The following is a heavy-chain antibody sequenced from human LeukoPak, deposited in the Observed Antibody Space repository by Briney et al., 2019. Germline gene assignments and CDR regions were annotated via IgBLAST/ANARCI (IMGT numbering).Heavy chain of an antibody. CDR3: AIFDFLFGEIDNWFDP. J-gene: IGHJ5*02. V-gene: IGHV5-51*01. D-gene: IGHD3-16*01. CDR2: IYPGDSDT. CDR1: GYNFTIYW. Sequence: GESLKISCKGSGYNFTIYWIGWVRQMPGKGLEWMGIIYPGDSDTRYSPSFQGQVTVSADKSISTAYLQWSSLKASDTAMYYCAIFDFLFGEIDNWFDPWGQGTQVTVSS.